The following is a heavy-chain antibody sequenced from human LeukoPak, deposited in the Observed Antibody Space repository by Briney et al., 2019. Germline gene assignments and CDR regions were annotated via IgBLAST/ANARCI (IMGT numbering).Heavy chain of an antibody. D-gene: IGHD6-13*01. Sequence: ASVTLSFTASVYTFTIYGIGWVRQAPGQGLGWVGGISAYNGNTNYAQKLQGRVTMTTDTSTSTAYMELRSLRSDDTAVYYCARDSGAAANRYYYYGMDVWGQGTTVTVSS. CDR2: ISAYNGNT. CDR1: VYTFTIYG. J-gene: IGHJ6*02. CDR3: ARDSGAAANRYYYYGMDV. V-gene: IGHV1-18*01.